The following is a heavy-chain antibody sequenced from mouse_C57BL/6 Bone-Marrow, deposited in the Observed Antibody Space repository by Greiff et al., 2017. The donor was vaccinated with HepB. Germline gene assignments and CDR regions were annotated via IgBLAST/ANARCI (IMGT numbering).Heavy chain of an antibody. Sequence: VQRVESGAELVKPGASVKMSCKASGYTFTSYWITWVKQRPGQGLEWIGDIYPGSGSTNYNEKFKSKATLTVDTASSTAYMQLSSLTSEDSAVYYCAREDYDGDYYAMDYWGQGTSVTVSS. J-gene: IGHJ4*01. CDR3: AREDYDGDYYAMDY. D-gene: IGHD2-4*01. CDR2: IYPGSGST. CDR1: GYTFTSYW. V-gene: IGHV1-55*01.